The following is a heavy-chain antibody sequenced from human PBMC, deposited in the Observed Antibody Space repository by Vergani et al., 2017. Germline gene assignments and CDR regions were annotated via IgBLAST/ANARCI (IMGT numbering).Heavy chain of an antibody. CDR2: IYTSGST. D-gene: IGHD6-13*01. CDR3: ARDLVGQQLVRVWFDP. Sequence: QVQLQESGPGLVKPSETLSLTCTVSGGSISSYYWSWIRQPAGKGLEWIGRIYTSGSTNYNPSLKSRVTMSVDTPKNQFSLKLSSVTAADTAVYYCARDLVGQQLVRVWFDPWGQGTLVTVSS. J-gene: IGHJ5*02. CDR1: GGSISSYY. V-gene: IGHV4-4*07.